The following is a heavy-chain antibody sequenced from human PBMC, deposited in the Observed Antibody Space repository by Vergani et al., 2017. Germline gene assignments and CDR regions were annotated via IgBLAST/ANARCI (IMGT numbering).Heavy chain of an antibody. D-gene: IGHD2-2*01. CDR1: GFTFSSYW. J-gene: IGHJ4*02. V-gene: IGHV3-74*01. CDR3: ARGRPPIPAALYYFDY. CDR2: INSDGSST. Sequence: EVQLVESGGGLVQPGGSLRLSCAASGFTFSSYWMHWVRQAPGKGLVWVSRINSDGSSTSYADSVKGRFTISRDNAKNTLYLQMNSLRAEDTAVYYCARGRPPIPAALYYFDYWGQGTLVTVSS.